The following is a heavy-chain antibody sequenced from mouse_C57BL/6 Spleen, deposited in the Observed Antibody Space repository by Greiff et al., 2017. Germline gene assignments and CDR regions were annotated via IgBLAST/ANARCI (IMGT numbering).Heavy chain of an antibody. J-gene: IGHJ2*01. CDR1: RFSFSDYG. V-gene: IGHV5-17*01. Sequence: EVQLVESGGGLVKPGVFLKLSCAASRFSFSDYGMYWVRQAPEKGLEFVAYIRSDSTTLYYAATVQCRFTISRDKAKNTLFLQMTSLRSEDTAMYYCARRVGDFDYWGQGTTLTVSS. CDR2: IRSDSTTL. D-gene: IGHD1-1*02. CDR3: ARRVGDFDY.